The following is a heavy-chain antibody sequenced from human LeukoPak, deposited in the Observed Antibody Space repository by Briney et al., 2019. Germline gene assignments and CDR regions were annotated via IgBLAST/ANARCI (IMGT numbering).Heavy chain of an antibody. D-gene: IGHD2-21*02. Sequence: QPGGSLRLSCAASGFTFSTYAMHWVRQAPAKGLDWVAVISNDGRDKYYADSVKGRFTISRDNSKNTLDLQMNSLRVDDTAVYYCARGAWTATQPINDWGQGTLVTVSS. V-gene: IGHV3-30*04. J-gene: IGHJ4*02. CDR3: ARGAWTATQPIND. CDR2: ISNDGRDK. CDR1: GFTFSTYA.